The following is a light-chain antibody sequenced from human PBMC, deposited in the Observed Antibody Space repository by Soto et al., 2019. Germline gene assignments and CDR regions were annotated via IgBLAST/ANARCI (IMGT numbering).Light chain of an antibody. CDR2: EGN. V-gene: IGLV2-23*01. CDR1: NSDIGTSKY. CDR3: CSYAGSSTMV. J-gene: IGLJ3*02. Sequence: QSALPQPVSVSGSLGQSITISCTGTNSDIGTSKYVSWYQQHPGKAPKLMIYEGNKWPSGISNRFSGSKSGNTASLTISGLQAEDEADYYCCSYAGSSTMVFGGGTKVTVL.